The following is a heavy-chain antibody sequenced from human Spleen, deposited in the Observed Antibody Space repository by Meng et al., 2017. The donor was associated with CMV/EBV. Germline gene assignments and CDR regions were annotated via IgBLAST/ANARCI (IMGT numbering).Heavy chain of an antibody. D-gene: IGHD3-22*01. CDR1: GYA. CDR3: ARDATYYYDSSGYLDWIFDY. CDR2: ISYDGSNK. Sequence: GYAMHWVRQAPGKGLEWVAVISYDGSNKYYADSVKGRFTISRDNSKNTLYLQMNSLRAEDTAVYYCARDATYYYDSSGYLDWIFDYWGQGTLVTVSS. V-gene: IGHV3-30*04. J-gene: IGHJ4*02.